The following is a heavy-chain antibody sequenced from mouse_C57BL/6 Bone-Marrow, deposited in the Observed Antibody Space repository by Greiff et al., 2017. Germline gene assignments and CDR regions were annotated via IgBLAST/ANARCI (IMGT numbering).Heavy chain of an antibody. CDR2: IYPGDGDT. V-gene: IGHV1-80*01. Sequence: LVESGAELVKPGASVKISCKASGYAFSSYWMNWVKQRPGKGLEWIGQIYPGDGDTNYNGKFKGKATLTADKSSSTAYMQLSSLTSEDSAVYFCARGGWFPFAYWGQGTLVTVSA. CDR1: GYAFSSYW. CDR3: ARGGWFPFAY. J-gene: IGHJ3*01. D-gene: IGHD2-3*01.